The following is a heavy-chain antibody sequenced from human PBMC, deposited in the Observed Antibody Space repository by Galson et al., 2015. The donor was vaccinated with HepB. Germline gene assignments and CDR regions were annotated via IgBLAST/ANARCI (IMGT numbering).Heavy chain of an antibody. Sequence: SLRLSCAASGFTFSGSAIHWVRQASGKGPEWVGRIRSKANNYATSYAPSLKGRFTISRDDSKNMAYLHMKSLKTEDTAVYYCSRMVDLSGYSSRWGQGTLVTVSS. CDR2: IRSKANNYAT. J-gene: IGHJ4*02. CDR1: GFTFSGSA. CDR3: SRMVDLSGYSSR. V-gene: IGHV3-73*01. D-gene: IGHD6-13*01.